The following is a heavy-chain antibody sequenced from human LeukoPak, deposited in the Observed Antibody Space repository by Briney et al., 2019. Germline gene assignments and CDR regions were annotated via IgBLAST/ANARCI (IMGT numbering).Heavy chain of an antibody. CDR2: IYYSGST. Sequence: SDTLSLTCTLSVGSVSSGSYYCRSIRQPRGGGLECFAYIYYSGSTNYNPSLKSRVTISVDTSKNQFSLKMSSVTAADTAVYYCATQYSGSFPYYYYGMDVWGQGTTVTVSS. V-gene: IGHV4-61*01. CDR1: VGSVSSGSYY. J-gene: IGHJ6*02. CDR3: ATQYSGSFPYYYYGMDV. D-gene: IGHD1-26*01.